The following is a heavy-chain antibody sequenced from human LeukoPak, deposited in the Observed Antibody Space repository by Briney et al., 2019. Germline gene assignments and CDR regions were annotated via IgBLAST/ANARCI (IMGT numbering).Heavy chain of an antibody. J-gene: IGHJ5*02. CDR2: ISDTGGRT. V-gene: IGHV3-23*01. CDR3: AKGGQDFDFWRFDL. D-gene: IGHD3-3*01. CDR1: GFTFSDSA. Sequence: PGGSLRLSCAASGFTFSDSAMSWVRQSPGEGLEWVSSISDTGGRTYYADSVKGRFTITRDNSRNTVYLQMNQMRAGDTARYYCAKGGQDFDFWRFDLWGQGILVTVSS.